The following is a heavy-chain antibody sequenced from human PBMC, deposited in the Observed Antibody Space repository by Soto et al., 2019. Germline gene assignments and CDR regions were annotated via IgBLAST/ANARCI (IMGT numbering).Heavy chain of an antibody. CDR3: AREDCTNGVCYVDGSYGLDV. V-gene: IGHV3-33*01. J-gene: IGHJ6*02. CDR2: IWYDGRNK. Sequence: GGSLRLSCAASGFTFSSYGLHWVRQAPGKGLEWVAVIWYDGRNKYYADSVKGRFSISRDNSKNTLYLHMNSLRAEDTAVYYCAREDCTNGVCYVDGSYGLDVWGQGTTVTVSS. D-gene: IGHD2-8*01. CDR1: GFTFSSYG.